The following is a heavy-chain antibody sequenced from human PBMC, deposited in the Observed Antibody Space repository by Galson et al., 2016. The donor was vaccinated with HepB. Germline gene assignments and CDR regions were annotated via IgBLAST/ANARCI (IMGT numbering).Heavy chain of an antibody. D-gene: IGHD2-21*02. CDR2: IDSDGSKT. V-gene: IGHV3-74*01. Sequence: SLRLSCAASGLLFSSYAMSWVRQTPGKGLEWVSGIDSDGSKTTYADSVKGRFTISRDNAKNTLSLQMTSLRVEDTAVYYCARAEDCFGDCPQKYYLDSWGRGTLVTVSS. CDR1: GLLFSSYA. J-gene: IGHJ4*02. CDR3: ARAEDCFGDCPQKYYLDS.